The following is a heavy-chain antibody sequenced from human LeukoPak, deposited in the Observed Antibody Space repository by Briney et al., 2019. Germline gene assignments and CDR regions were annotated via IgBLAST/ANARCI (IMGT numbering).Heavy chain of an antibody. CDR1: GYTFTSYY. D-gene: IGHD3-9*01. V-gene: IGHV1-2*02. CDR3: ARDEDYDILTGYRMGSVGY. Sequence: ASVKVSCKASGYTFTSYYMHWVRQAPGQGLEWMGWINPNSGGTNYAQKFQGRVTMTRDTSISTAYMELSRLRSDDTAVYYCARDEDYDILTGYRMGSVGYWGQGTLVTVSS. J-gene: IGHJ4*02. CDR2: INPNSGGT.